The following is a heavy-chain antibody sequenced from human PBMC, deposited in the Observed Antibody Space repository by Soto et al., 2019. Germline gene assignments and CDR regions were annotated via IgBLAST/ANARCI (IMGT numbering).Heavy chain of an antibody. CDR3: ARVVVVAATPGHYYYYGMDV. Sequence: SETLSLTCTVSGYSISSGYYWGWIRQPPGKGLEWIGSIYHSGSTYYNPSLKSRVTISVDTSTNQFSLKLSSVTAADTVVYYCARVVVVAATPGHYYYYGMDVWGQGTTVTVSS. V-gene: IGHV4-38-2*02. CDR2: IYHSGST. J-gene: IGHJ6*02. CDR1: GYSISSGYY. D-gene: IGHD2-15*01.